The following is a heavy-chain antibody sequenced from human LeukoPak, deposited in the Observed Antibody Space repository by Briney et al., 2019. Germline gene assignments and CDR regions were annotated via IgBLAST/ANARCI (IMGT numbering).Heavy chain of an antibody. CDR2: IYHSGST. CDR1: GGSISSSSYY. J-gene: IGHJ5*02. CDR3: ARGKTDIVIVAWFDP. Sequence: PSETLSLTCTVSGGSISSSSYYWSWIRQPPGRGLEWIGYIYHSGSTYYNPSLKTRVTISVDRSKNQFSLRLNSVTAADTAVYYCARGKTDIVIVAWFDPWGQGTLVTVSS. V-gene: IGHV4-30-2*01. D-gene: IGHD2/OR15-2a*01.